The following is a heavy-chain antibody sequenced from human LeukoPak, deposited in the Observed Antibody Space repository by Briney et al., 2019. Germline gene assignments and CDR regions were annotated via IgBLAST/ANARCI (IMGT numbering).Heavy chain of an antibody. J-gene: IGHJ4*02. CDR3: ARAPITSPFYFDY. Sequence: GGSLRLSCTASGFALDEHGMSWVRQVPGKGLEWVSGINWSGGSTGYADPLRGRFTISRDNAKNSLYLQMDSLRAEDMALYYCARAPITSPFYFDYWGQGTLVTVSS. V-gene: IGHV3-20*04. D-gene: IGHD2-2*01. CDR2: INWSGGST. CDR1: GFALDEHG.